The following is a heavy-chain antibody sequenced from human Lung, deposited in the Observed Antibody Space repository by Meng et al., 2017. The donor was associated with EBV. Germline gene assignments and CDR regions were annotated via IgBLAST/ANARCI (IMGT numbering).Heavy chain of an antibody. Sequence: QVQLGQSGAEVKKPGASVKVSCEASGFIFTSYAISWVRQAPGQGLQYMGWISAYNCNTNYAQKLQGRVTMTTDTSTSTAYMELRSLRSDDTAVYYCAREADGATFDYWGQGTLVTVSS. D-gene: IGHD1-26*01. CDR2: ISAYNCNT. V-gene: IGHV1-18*01. J-gene: IGHJ4*02. CDR3: AREADGATFDY. CDR1: GFIFTSYA.